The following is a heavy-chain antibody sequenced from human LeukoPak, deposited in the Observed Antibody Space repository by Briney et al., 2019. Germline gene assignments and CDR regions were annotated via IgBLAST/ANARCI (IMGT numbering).Heavy chain of an antibody. J-gene: IGHJ6*03. CDR1: GFTFSSYW. CDR3: ARAATVTDYYYYYYYMDV. D-gene: IGHD4-11*01. CDR2: INSDGSST. V-gene: IGHV3-74*01. Sequence: GGSLRLSCAASGFTFSSYWMHWVRQAPGKGLVWVSRINSDGSSTSYADSVKGRFTISRDNAKNTLYLQMNSLRAEDTAVYYCARAATVTDYYYYYYYMDVWGKGTTVTVSS.